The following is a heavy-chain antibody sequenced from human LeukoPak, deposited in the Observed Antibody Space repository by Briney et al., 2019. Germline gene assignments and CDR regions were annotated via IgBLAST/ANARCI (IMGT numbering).Heavy chain of an antibody. CDR3: ARVAPVDDSSGYPFYYYYMDV. D-gene: IGHD3-22*01. CDR1: GYTFTSYG. CDR2: ISAYNGNT. J-gene: IGHJ6*03. Sequence: ASVKVSCKASGYTFTSYGISWVRQVPGQGLEWMGWISAYNGNTNYAQKLQGRVTMTTDTSTSTAYMELRSLRSDDTAVYYCARVAPVDDSSGYPFYYYYMDVWGKGTTVTVSS. V-gene: IGHV1-18*01.